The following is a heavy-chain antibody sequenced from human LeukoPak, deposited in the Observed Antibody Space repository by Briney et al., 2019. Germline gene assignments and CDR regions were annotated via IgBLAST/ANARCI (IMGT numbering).Heavy chain of an antibody. CDR3: ARESWECGDCYDY. CDR1: GFTVSSNY. CDR2: IYSGGST. V-gene: IGHV3-66*01. J-gene: IGHJ4*02. Sequence: PGGSLRLSCAASGFTVSSNYMSWVRQAPGKWREWVSVIYSGGSTYYADSVKGRFTISRDNSKNTLYLQMNSLRAEDTAVYYCARESWECGDCYDYWGQGTLVTVSS. D-gene: IGHD2-21*01.